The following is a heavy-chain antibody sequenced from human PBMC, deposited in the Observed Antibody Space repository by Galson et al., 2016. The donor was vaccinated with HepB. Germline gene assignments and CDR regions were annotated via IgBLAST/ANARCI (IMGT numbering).Heavy chain of an antibody. Sequence: SLRLSCAASGFIFSNYGMHWVRQAPGKGLEWVAVISFDGSNAYYGDSVKGRFTISRDNSKNTLSPQMNSLRAEDTAVYYCAKERGDCSGGTCRYHDAFDIWGQGTMVTVSS. CDR2: ISFDGSNA. D-gene: IGHD2-15*01. CDR1: GFIFSNYG. V-gene: IGHV3-30*18. CDR3: AKERGDCSGGTCRYHDAFDI. J-gene: IGHJ3*02.